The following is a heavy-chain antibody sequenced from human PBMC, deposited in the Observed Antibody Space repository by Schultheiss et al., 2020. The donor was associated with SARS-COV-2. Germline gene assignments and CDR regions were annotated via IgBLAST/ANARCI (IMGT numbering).Heavy chain of an antibody. D-gene: IGHD3/OR15-3a*01. V-gene: IGHV3-21*01. CDR2: ISSSSSYI. CDR1: GFTFSSYT. J-gene: IGHJ4*02. CDR3: ARDIRVWTLDY. Sequence: GGSLRLSCEASGFTFSSYTMNWVRQAPGKGLEWVSSISSSSSYIYYADSVKGRFTISRDNAKNSLYLQMNSLRAEDTAVYYCARDIRVWTLDYWGQGTLVTVSS.